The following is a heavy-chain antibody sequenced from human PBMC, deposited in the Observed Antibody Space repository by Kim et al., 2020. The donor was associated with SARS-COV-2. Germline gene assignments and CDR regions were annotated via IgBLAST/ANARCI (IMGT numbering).Heavy chain of an antibody. D-gene: IGHD2-15*01. CDR3: ARCPIVARATGGMDV. Sequence: QKFQGRVTITADKSTSTAYMELSSLRSEDTAVYYCARCPIVARATGGMDVWGQGTTVTVSS. V-gene: IGHV1-69*02. J-gene: IGHJ6*02.